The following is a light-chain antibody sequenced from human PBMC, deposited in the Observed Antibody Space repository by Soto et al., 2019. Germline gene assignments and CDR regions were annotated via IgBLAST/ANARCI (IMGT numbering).Light chain of an antibody. CDR1: QSVSSN. V-gene: IGKV3-15*01. Sequence: IVMTQSPATLSVSPGERATLSCRASQSVSSNLAWYQQKPGQAPRLLIYGASTRATGIPARFSGSGSGTEFTLTISSLEPEDFAVYYCQQRSNWPTFGQGTRLEIK. CDR3: QQRSNWPT. J-gene: IGKJ5*01. CDR2: GAS.